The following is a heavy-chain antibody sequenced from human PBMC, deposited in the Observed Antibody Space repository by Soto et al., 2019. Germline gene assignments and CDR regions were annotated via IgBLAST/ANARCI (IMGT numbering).Heavy chain of an antibody. D-gene: IGHD2-2*01. J-gene: IGHJ6*02. CDR1: GGTFSSYA. Sequence: AVKVSCKASGGTFSSYAISWVRQAPGQGLEWMGGIIPIFGTANYAQKFQGRVTITADESTSTDYMELSSLRSEDTAVYYCARLPSANPEWAYYDVLDVWGQGTTVTVSS. CDR3: ARLPSANPEWAYYDVLDV. V-gene: IGHV1-69*13. CDR2: IIPIFGTA.